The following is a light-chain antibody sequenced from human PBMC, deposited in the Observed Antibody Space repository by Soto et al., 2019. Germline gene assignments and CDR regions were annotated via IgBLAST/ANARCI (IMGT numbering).Light chain of an antibody. CDR1: QNVANY. CDR2: ESS. Sequence: EIVLTQSPATLSLSPGERATLSCRASQNVANYLDWYQQRPGQAPRLLIYESSSRATGIAARFSGSGSGTDFTLTISSLEPEDFAVYYCQHYNSYSEAFGQGTKVDIK. CDR3: QHYNSYSEA. J-gene: IGKJ1*01. V-gene: IGKV3-11*01.